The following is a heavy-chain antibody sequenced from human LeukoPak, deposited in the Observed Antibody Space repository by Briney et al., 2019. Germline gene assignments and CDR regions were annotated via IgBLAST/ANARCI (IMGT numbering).Heavy chain of an antibody. D-gene: IGHD1-26*01. CDR2: INQDGSEK. Sequence: GGSLRLSCAASGFTFSNYWMSWVRQAPGKGLECVANINQDGSEKYYIDSMKGRFTISRDNAKNSLYLQLNSLRAEDTAVYYCARDTRGSYPDYWGQGTLVTVSS. CDR3: ARDTRGSYPDY. CDR1: GFTFSNYW. V-gene: IGHV3-7*01. J-gene: IGHJ4*02.